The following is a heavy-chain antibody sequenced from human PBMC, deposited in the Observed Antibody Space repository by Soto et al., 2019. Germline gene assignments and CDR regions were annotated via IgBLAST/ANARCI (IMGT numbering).Heavy chain of an antibody. V-gene: IGHV1-2*02. D-gene: IGHD2-8*02. CDR1: GYNFSDYY. CDR2: VSPKSGGT. Sequence: ASVKVSCKASGYNFSDYYIHWVRQAPGQGLEWLGWVSPKSGGTNYAQKFKGRVTMTRDTSSNTVYMDLSGLKSDDTAVFYCARDISGGGTLNWFDPGGQRTLVTVSS. J-gene: IGHJ5*02. CDR3: ARDISGGGTLNWFDP.